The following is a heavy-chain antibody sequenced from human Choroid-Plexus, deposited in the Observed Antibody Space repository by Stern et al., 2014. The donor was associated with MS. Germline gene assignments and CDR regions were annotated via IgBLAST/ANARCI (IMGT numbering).Heavy chain of an antibody. CDR3: AKDRQWSTYFFDY. Sequence: VQLVESGGGVAQPGRPLILSCAASGFTFSNFGMHWVRQAPGKGLEWVALISYDVSENYYADSVKGRFTIFRDNSKNTLYMHMNSLRAEDTAVYYCAKDRQWSTYFFDYWGQGSLVTVSS. CDR1: GFTFSNFG. J-gene: IGHJ4*02. CDR2: ISYDVSEN. V-gene: IGHV3-30*18. D-gene: IGHD2-15*01.